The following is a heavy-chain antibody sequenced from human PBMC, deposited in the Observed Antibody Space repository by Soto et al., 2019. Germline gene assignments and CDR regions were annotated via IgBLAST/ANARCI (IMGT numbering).Heavy chain of an antibody. CDR1: GFTFSDYY. V-gene: IGHV3-11*01. Sequence: GGSLRLSCTTSGFTFSDYYMTWIRQAPGKGLESLSYISGSGSDIKYADSVKGRFTISRDNAKNSVFLQMNSLRVEDTAMYFCSKGPRRLDTWGLGTQVTVSS. CDR2: ISGSGSDI. CDR3: SKGPRRLDT. J-gene: IGHJ5*02.